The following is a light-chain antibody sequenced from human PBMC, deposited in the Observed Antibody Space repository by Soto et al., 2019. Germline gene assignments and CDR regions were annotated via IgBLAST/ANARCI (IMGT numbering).Light chain of an antibody. CDR1: SSNIGAGYD. J-gene: IGLJ1*01. V-gene: IGLV1-40*01. CDR2: GTT. CDR3: HSYDSSLSASV. Sequence: KRVTISCTGRSSNIGAGYDVHWYQHLPGTAPKLLIYGTTNRPSGVPDRFSGSKSGISASLAITGLQAEDEADYYCHSYDSSLSASVFGAGTKVTV.